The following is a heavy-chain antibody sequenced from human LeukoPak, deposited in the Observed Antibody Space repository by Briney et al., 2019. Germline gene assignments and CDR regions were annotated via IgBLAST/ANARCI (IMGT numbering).Heavy chain of an antibody. CDR1: GGSISSHY. CDR2: ISNSGST. D-gene: IGHD2-15*01. J-gene: IGHJ6*03. V-gene: IGHV4-59*11. CDR3: GRDALVGYFSYYYMDV. Sequence: SETLSLTCTVSGGSISSHYWTWIRQSPVKGLEWIGDISNSGSTSYNPSLKSRATISIDTSKNQFSLKLSSVTAADTAVYYCGRDALVGYFSYYYMDVWGKGTTVTVSS.